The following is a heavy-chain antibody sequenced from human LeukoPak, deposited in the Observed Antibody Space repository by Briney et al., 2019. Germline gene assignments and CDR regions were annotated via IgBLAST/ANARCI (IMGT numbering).Heavy chain of an antibody. CDR3: ARSIIAAAGSGGFDY. CDR1: AASISSQS. Sequence: SETLSLTSTVSAASISSQSWSWIRPPPGDGLEWIGYTFYCGSTNNNPSLKSQVTIPVDTSKNQCSLKLSSVTAADTAVYYCARSIIAAAGSGGFDYWGQGTLVTVSS. D-gene: IGHD6-13*01. V-gene: IGHV4-59*11. CDR2: TFYCGST. J-gene: IGHJ4*02.